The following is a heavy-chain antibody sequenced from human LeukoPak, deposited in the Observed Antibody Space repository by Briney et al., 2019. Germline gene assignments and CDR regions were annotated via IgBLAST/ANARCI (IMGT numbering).Heavy chain of an antibody. Sequence: SETLSLTCAVYGGSFTDYYWSWIRQPPGKGLEWIGEINHSGSTNYNPSLKSRVTISVDTSKNQFSLKLSSVTAAGTAVYYCASLTGTTDYYYYYMDVWGKGTTVTVSS. V-gene: IGHV4-34*01. J-gene: IGHJ6*03. CDR1: GGSFTDYY. CDR3: ASLTGTTDYYYYYMDV. CDR2: INHSGST. D-gene: IGHD1-20*01.